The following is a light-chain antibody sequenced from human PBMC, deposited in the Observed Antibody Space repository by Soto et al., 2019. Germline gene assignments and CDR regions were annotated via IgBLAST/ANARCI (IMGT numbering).Light chain of an antibody. CDR3: QQYYSTPRLT. CDR2: WAS. J-gene: IGKJ4*01. Sequence: DIVMTQSPDSLAVSLGERATINCKSSQSVLYSSSNKDFLAWYQQKPGQPPKLLIYWASTRESGVPDRFSGSGSGTDFTLTISRLQAEDVAVYYCQQYYSTPRLTFGGGTKVEIK. V-gene: IGKV4-1*01. CDR1: QSVLYSSSNKDF.